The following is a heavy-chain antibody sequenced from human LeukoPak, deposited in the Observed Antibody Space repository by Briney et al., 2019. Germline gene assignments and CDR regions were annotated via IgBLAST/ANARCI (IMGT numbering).Heavy chain of an antibody. CDR3: ARGPIIDIVVIPAAADYYHMDV. V-gene: IGHV1-18*01. Sequence: ASVKVSCKASGYTLTSYGISWVRQAPGQGLEWMGWISAYNGNTRYAQKLQGRVTMTTDSSTSTAYMELRSLRSDDTAVYYCARGPIIDIVVIPAAADYYHMDVWGKGTTVTVSS. CDR2: ISAYNGNT. CDR1: GYTLTSYG. J-gene: IGHJ6*03. D-gene: IGHD2-2*01.